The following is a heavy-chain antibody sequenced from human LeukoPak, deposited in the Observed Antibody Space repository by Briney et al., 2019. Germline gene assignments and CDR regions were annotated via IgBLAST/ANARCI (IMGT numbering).Heavy chain of an antibody. D-gene: IGHD3-9*01. CDR1: GYSISSGYY. J-gene: IGHJ4*02. CDR2: IYHSGST. Sequence: PSETLSLTCTVSGYSISSGYYWGWIRQPPGKGLEWIGSIYHSGSTYYNPSLKSRVTISVDTSKNQFFLKLSSVTAADTAVYYCARETYDILTGRYYFDYWGQGTLVTVSS. V-gene: IGHV4-38-2*02. CDR3: ARETYDILTGRYYFDY.